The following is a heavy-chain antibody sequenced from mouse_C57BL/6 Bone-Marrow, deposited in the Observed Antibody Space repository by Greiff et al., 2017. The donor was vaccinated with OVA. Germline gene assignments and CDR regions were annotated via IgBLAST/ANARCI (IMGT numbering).Heavy chain of an antibody. D-gene: IGHD1-1*01. CDR2: ISDGGSYT. J-gene: IGHJ4*01. V-gene: IGHV5-4*01. CDR3: ARDRLLRDPSYAMDY. CDR1: GFTFSSYA. Sequence: EVKLVESGGGLVKPGGSLKLSCAASGFTFSSYAMSWVRQTPEKRLEWVATISDGGSYTYYPDNVKGRFTISRDNAKNNLYLQMSHLKSEDTAMYYCARDRLLRDPSYAMDYWGQGTSVTVSS.